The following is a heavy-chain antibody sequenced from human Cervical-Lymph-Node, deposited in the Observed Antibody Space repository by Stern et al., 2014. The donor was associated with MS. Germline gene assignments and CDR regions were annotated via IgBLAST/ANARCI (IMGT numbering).Heavy chain of an antibody. J-gene: IGHJ4*02. V-gene: IGHV1-2*06. CDR2: INPNSGGT. CDR1: GYSFTGYD. CDR3: ATVGTSDY. Sequence: QVQLVQSEAEVKKPGASVKVSCKASGYSFTGYDMHWVRQAPGQGLEWRGRINPNSGGTNYEQKFEGRVTMTRDTSINTAYMELSSLRSDDTAVYYCATVGTSDYWGQGTLVTVSS.